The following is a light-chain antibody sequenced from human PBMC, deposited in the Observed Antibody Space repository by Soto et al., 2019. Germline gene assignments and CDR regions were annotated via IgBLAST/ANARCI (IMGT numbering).Light chain of an antibody. J-gene: IGKJ4*01. V-gene: IGKV1-39*01. Sequence: DIQMTQSPSSLSASVGDRVTITCRASQSISSYLNWYQQKPGKAPKLLIYAASSLQSGVPSRFSGSGSPTDFTLTISSLQPEDFATYYCQQSYSTPLNFGGGTKVDIK. CDR2: AAS. CDR3: QQSYSTPLN. CDR1: QSISSY.